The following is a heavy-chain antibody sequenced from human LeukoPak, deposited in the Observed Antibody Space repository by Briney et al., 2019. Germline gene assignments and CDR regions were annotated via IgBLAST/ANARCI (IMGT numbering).Heavy chain of an antibody. D-gene: IGHD5-12*01. CDR3: ARDGNSGYDPFDY. Sequence: ASVKVSCKAAGYTFTSYAMHWVRQAPGQRLEWMGWINAGNGNTKYSQKFQGRVTITRDTSASTAYMELSSLRSEDTAGYYCARDGNSGYDPFDYWGQGTLVTVSS. V-gene: IGHV1-3*01. J-gene: IGHJ4*02. CDR2: INAGNGNT. CDR1: GYTFTSYA.